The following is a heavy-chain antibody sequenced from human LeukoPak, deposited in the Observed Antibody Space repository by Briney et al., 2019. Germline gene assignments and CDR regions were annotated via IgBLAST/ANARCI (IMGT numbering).Heavy chain of an antibody. CDR2: IYDNGDA. D-gene: IGHD5-24*01. CDR1: GFTVSSNY. V-gene: IGHV3-53*04. J-gene: IGHJ4*02. CDR3: AGGSRRDGYDY. Sequence: PGGSLGLSCAASGFTVSSNYMSWVRQAPGKGLEWVSVIYDNGDAYSADSVKGRFTISRHNSKNTLYLQMNSLRPEDTAMYYCAGGSRRDGYDYWGQGTLVTVSS.